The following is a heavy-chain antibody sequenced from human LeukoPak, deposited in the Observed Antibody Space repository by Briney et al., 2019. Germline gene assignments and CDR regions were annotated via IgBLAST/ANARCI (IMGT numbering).Heavy chain of an antibody. CDR1: GGSISSYY. D-gene: IGHD3-10*01. CDR3: ARQGYYGPRGMDV. V-gene: IGHV4-59*08. CDR2: IYYSGST. Sequence: SETLSLTCTVSGGSISSYYWSWIRQPPGKGLEWIGYIYYSGSTNYNPSLKSRVTISVDTSKNQFSLKLSSVTAADTAVYYCARQGYYGPRGMDVWGQGTTVTVSS. J-gene: IGHJ6*02.